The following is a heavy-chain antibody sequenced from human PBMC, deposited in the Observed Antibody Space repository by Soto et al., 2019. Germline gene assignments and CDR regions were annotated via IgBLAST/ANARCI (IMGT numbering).Heavy chain of an antibody. CDR1: GGSISSYY. CDR3: ARSRTSDTSNYYYYFDY. J-gene: IGHJ4*02. Sequence: SETLSLTCTVSGGSISSYYWNWVRQPAGEGLEWIGRIYSSGSTNYNPSLTSRVTMSVDTSKNQFSLKLTSVTAADTAVYYCARSRTSDTSNYYYYFDYWGQGALVTVAS. CDR2: IYSSGST. V-gene: IGHV4-4*07. D-gene: IGHD3-22*01.